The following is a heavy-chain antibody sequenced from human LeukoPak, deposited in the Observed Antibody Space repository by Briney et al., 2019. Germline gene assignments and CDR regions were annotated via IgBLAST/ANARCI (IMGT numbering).Heavy chain of an antibody. D-gene: IGHD3-22*01. CDR2: IYTSGST. CDR3: ARVLGFYDSSGYYPYYFDY. J-gene: IGHJ4*02. Sequence: SQTLSLTCSVSGGSISSGSYYWSWIRQPAGKGLEWIGRIYTSGSTNYNPSLKSRVTISVDTSKNQFSLKLSSVTAADTAVYYCARVLGFYDSSGYYPYYFDYWGQGTLVTVSS. CDR1: GGSISSGSYY. V-gene: IGHV4-61*02.